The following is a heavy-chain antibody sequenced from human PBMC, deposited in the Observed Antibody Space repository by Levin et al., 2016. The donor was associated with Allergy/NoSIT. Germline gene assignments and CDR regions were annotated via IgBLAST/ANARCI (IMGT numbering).Heavy chain of an antibody. J-gene: IGHJ4*02. Sequence: WIRQPPGKGLEWVANIKQDGSEKYYVDSVKGRFTISRDNAKNSLFLQMNSLRAEDTAVYYCARVQLWQDYFDYWGQGTLVTVSS. V-gene: IGHV3-7*03. CDR2: IKQDGSEK. CDR3: ARVQLWQDYFDY. D-gene: IGHD5-18*01.